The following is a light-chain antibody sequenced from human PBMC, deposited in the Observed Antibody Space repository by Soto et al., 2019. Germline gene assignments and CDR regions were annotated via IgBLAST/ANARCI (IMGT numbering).Light chain of an antibody. V-gene: IGKV3-11*01. CDR3: QQRSSWPET. J-gene: IGKJ1*01. CDR2: DAS. CDR1: QSVSRY. Sequence: EIVLTQSPATLSLSPGERATLSCRASQSVSRYLAWYQQKPGQAPRLLIYDASNRATGIPARFSGSGSGTDFTLTISSLEPEDFAVYDCQQRSSWPETFGQGTKVEIK.